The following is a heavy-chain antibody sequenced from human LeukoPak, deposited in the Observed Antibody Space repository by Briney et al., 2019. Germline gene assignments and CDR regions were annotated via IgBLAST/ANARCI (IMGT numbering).Heavy chain of an antibody. D-gene: IGHD3-22*01. CDR2: IIPIFGTA. CDR3: ARGYYYDSSGYYPETYYFDY. Sequence: GASVKVSCKASGGTFSSYAISWVRQAPGQGLEWMGGIIPIFGTANYAQKFQGRVTITADESTSTAYMELSSLRSEDTAVYYCARGYYYDSSGYYPETYYFDYWGQGTLVTVSS. CDR1: GGTFSSYA. J-gene: IGHJ4*02. V-gene: IGHV1-69*13.